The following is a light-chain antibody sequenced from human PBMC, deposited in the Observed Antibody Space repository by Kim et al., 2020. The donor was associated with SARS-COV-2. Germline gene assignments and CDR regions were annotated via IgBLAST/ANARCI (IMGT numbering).Light chain of an antibody. CDR1: QSISSW. CDR2: KAS. J-gene: IGKJ4*01. V-gene: IGKV1-5*03. CDR3: QQYNSYSLT. Sequence: DIQMTQSPSTLSASVGDRVIITCRASQSISSWLAWYQQKPGKEPKLLIYKASTLESGVPPRFSGSGSGTEFTLTISSLQPDDSATYHCQQYNSYSLTFGGGTKLEIK.